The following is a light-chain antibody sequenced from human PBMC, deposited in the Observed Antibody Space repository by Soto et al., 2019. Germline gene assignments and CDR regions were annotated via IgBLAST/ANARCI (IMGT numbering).Light chain of an antibody. J-gene: IGKJ5*01. Sequence: EIVLTQSPGTLSLSPGERATLSCRASQSVSSSYLAWYQQKPGQAPRLLIYGASSRATGIPDRFSGSGSGTDFSLTISRLEPEDFALYYCQQYGSSPVTFGQGTRLEIK. CDR3: QQYGSSPVT. CDR2: GAS. CDR1: QSVSSSY. V-gene: IGKV3-20*01.